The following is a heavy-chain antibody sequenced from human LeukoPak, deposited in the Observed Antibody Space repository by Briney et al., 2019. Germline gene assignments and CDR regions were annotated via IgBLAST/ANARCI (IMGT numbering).Heavy chain of an antibody. V-gene: IGHV4-4*02. D-gene: IGHD6-13*01. CDR1: GGSISSSNW. J-gene: IGHJ4*02. CDR3: ARHTAALTKIAAAAPDDY. Sequence: SETLSLTCAVSGGSISSSNWWSWVRQPPGKGLEWIGEIYHSGSTNYNPSLKSRVTISVDKSKNQFSLKLSSVTAADTAVYYCARHTAALTKIAAAAPDDYWGQGTLVTVSS. CDR2: IYHSGST.